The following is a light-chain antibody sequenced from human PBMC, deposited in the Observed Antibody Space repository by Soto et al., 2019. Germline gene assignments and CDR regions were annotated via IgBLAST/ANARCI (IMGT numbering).Light chain of an antibody. J-gene: IGLJ1*01. CDR2: DVS. CDR3: SSYTSSSTLLYV. V-gene: IGLV2-14*01. CDR1: SSDVGGYNY. Sequence: QSALTQPAFVSGSPGQSITISCTGTSSDVGGYNYVSWYQQHPGKAPKLMIYDVSNRPSGVSNRFSGSKSYNTASLTISGLQAEDEADYYCSSYTSSSTLLYVFGTGTKLTVL.